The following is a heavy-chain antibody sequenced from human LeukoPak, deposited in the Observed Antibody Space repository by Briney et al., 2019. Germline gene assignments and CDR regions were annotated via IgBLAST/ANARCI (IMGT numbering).Heavy chain of an antibody. CDR1: EFTVSRNY. CDR2: IFSNGDT. CDR3: TRDQLIY. J-gene: IGHJ4*02. V-gene: IGHV3-53*01. Sequence: GGSLRLYCTASEFTVSRNYMLWVGQVPGKGLEWVSLIFSNGDTHYADSVKGRFTISRDTSKNTVSLQMNSLRVEDTAMYYCTRDQLIYWGQGTMVTVSS.